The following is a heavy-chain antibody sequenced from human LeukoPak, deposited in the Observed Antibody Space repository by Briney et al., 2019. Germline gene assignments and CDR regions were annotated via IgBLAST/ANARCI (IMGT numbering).Heavy chain of an antibody. CDR2: IYYSGST. D-gene: IGHD6-19*01. CDR1: GGSISSYY. Sequence: SEALSLTCTVSGGSISSYYWSWIRQPPGKGLEGIGYIYYSGSTNYNPSLKRRVNISVDTSKNQFSLKLSSVTAADTAVYYCARAPGMAMAGTLYYGMDVWRKGTAVTVSS. J-gene: IGHJ6*04. V-gene: IGHV4-59*01. CDR3: ARAPGMAMAGTLYYGMDV.